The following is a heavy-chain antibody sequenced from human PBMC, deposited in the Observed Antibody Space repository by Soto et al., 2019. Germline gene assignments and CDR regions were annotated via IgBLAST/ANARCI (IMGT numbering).Heavy chain of an antibody. Sequence: PSETLSLTCAVYGGSFSGYYWSWIRQPPGKGLEWIGEINHSGSTNYNPSLKSRVTISVDTSKNQLSLKLSSVTAADTAVYYCARGGSGAPYYYYGMDVWGQGTTVTVSS. V-gene: IGHV4-34*01. CDR3: ARGGSGAPYYYYGMDV. CDR2: INHSGST. D-gene: IGHD3-10*01. J-gene: IGHJ6*02. CDR1: GGSFSGYY.